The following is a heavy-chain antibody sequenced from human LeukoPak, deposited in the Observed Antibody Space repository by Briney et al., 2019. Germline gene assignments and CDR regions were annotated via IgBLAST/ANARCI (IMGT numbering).Heavy chain of an antibody. Sequence: SETLSLTCTVSGYPISSGYYWGWIRRPPGKGLEWIGGNYHRGSTYYYPSLKSRVTISVDTSKNQFSLKLSSVSAADTAVYYCARRYRGYCSSTSCWGYYYYMDVWGKGTTVTVSS. CDR1: GYPISSGYY. CDR3: ARRYRGYCSSTSCWGYYYYMDV. D-gene: IGHD2-2*01. J-gene: IGHJ6*03. CDR2: NYHRGST. V-gene: IGHV4-38-2*02.